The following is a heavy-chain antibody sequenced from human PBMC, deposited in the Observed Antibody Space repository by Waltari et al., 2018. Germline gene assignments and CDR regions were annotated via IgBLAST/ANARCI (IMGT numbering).Heavy chain of an antibody. CDR1: GFTFSTYN. CDR3: ARDKSGLGY. J-gene: IGHJ4*02. D-gene: IGHD3-10*01. V-gene: IGHV3-48*01. CDR2: ISSDSSSM. Sequence: EVQLVESGGGPVQPGGSLRLSCAASGFTFSTYNMNWVRQAPGKGLEWVSYISSDSSSMYYADSVKGRFTIARDNAKNSLYLHMNSLRAEDTAVYYCARDKSGLGYWGQGTLVTVSS.